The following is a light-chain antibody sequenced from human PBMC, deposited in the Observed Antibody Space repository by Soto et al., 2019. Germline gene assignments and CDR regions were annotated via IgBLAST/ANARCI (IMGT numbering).Light chain of an antibody. CDR2: AAS. CDR1: QSISTY. V-gene: IGKV1-39*01. J-gene: IGKJ4*01. CDR3: QQSNTSPLT. Sequence: DIQMTQSPSSLSASVGDRVTITCRASQSISTYVNWYQQKPGKAPALLIYAASSLQSGVPSRFSGSGSGTDFTLTISRLQPEDFATYYCQQSNTSPLTFGGGTKVEIK.